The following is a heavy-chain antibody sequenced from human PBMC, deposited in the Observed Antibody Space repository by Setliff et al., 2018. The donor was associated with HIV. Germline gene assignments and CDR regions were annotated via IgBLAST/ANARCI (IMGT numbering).Heavy chain of an antibody. CDR1: GFTFSSYA. CDR3: ARDSMGGPKYYDFWITSYYYYGMDV. CDR2: ISYDGSNK. Sequence: PGGSLRLSCAASGFTFSSYAMHWVRQAPGKGLEWVAVISYDGSNKYYADSVKGRFTISRDNSKNTLYLQMNSLRAEDTAVYYCARDSMGGPKYYDFWITSYYYYGMDVWGQGTTVTVS. V-gene: IGHV3-30*04. D-gene: IGHD3-3*01. J-gene: IGHJ6*02.